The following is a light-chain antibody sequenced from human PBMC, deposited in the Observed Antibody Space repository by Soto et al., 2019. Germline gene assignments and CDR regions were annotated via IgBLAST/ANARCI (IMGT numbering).Light chain of an antibody. J-gene: IGKJ5*01. CDR2: DAS. Sequence: IQLTLSPSSLSAFVGDSVTVTWRTSQPSGTSSHYYQQKPGKAPNLLIYDASSSATGVPSSFSGSGSGTDFPLTSSSLQPEDFASYCRQQYDNLPITFGQGTRLEIK. V-gene: IGKV1-33*01. CDR3: QQYDNLPIT. CDR1: QPSGTS.